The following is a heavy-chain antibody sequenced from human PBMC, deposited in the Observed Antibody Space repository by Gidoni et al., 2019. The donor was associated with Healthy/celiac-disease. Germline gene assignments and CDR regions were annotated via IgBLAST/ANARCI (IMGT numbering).Heavy chain of an antibody. CDR3: ANDRSGYDWVGSNPPTAFDI. J-gene: IGHJ3*02. V-gene: IGHV3-23*01. CDR2: IRGSRGST. D-gene: IGHD5-12*01. CDR1: GCTFSSYD. Sequence: EVQLLESGGGLVQPGGSLRLSCSASGCTFSSYDMSRVRQAPGKGLEWVSAIRGSRGSTYYADSVKGRFTISRDNSTNTLYLQMNSLRAEYTAVYYCANDRSGYDWVGSNPPTAFDIWGQGTMVTVSS.